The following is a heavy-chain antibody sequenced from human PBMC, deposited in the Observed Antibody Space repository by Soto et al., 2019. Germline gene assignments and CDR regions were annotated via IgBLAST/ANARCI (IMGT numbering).Heavy chain of an antibody. D-gene: IGHD4-17*01. CDR2: IKQDGSDK. J-gene: IGHJ5*02. Sequence: EVQLVESGGGLVQPGGSLRLSCVASGFTFSSYWMTWVRQAPGKGLEWVANIKQDGSDKYYVDSVKGRFLISRDNAKSSLYLQMNTLRVEDTAVYYCVRSKYGGCFDRWGQGTLVTVSS. V-gene: IGHV3-7*04. CDR1: GFTFSSYW. CDR3: VRSKYGGCFDR.